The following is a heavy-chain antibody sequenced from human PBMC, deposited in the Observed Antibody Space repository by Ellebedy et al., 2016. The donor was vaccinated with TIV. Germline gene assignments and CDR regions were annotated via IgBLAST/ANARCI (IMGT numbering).Heavy chain of an antibody. CDR1: GGPFSGHY. V-gene: IGHV4-59*11. J-gene: IGHJ4*02. D-gene: IGHD5-18*01. CDR3: ARATGYSYGYLFDY. Sequence: MPSETLSLTCTVSGGPFSGHYWTWIRQPPGKGLEWIAYLHHSWSTNYNPSLKSRVTISVDTSNNQFSLKLSSVTAADTAVYYCARATGYSYGYLFDYWGQGTLVTVSS. CDR2: LHHSWST.